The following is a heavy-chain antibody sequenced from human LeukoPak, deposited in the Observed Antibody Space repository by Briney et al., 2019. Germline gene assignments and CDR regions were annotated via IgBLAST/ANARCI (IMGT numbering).Heavy chain of an antibody. CDR2: ISAYSGHT. D-gene: IGHD4-23*01. CDR1: GFTFTTYG. V-gene: IGHV1-18*01. J-gene: IGHJ4*02. CDR3: ARDYDGNSRCFGY. Sequence: ASVKVSCKTSGFTFTTYGINWVRQAPGQGLEWMGWISAYSGHTNYEQSLQGRVTMTRDTSTSTAYMELRSLRSDDTAVYYCARDYDGNSRCFGYWGQGTLVTVPS.